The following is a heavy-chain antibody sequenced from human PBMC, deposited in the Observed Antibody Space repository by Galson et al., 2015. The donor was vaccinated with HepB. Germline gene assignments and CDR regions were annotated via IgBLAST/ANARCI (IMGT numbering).Heavy chain of an antibody. CDR2: INTHTGNP. Sequence: SVKVSCKASGYTFSTYAINWVRQAPGQGLEWMGWINTHTGNPTYAPGFTGRFVFSLDSSVTTAYLQITSLKAGDTAVYYCVREGFGEIAFDYWGQGILVTVSS. V-gene: IGHV7-4-1*02. CDR3: VREGFGEIAFDY. CDR1: GYTFSTYA. J-gene: IGHJ4*02. D-gene: IGHD3-10*01.